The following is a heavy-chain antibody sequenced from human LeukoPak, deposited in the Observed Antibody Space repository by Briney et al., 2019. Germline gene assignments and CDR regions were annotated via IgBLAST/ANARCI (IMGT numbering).Heavy chain of an antibody. CDR2: INAGNGNT. Sequence: ASVKVSCKASGFTLTNYALHWVRQAPGQRLEWMGWINAGNGNTKYSQEFQGRVTITSDTSASTVYMELSSLRSEDTAVYYCARVTDYYYYMDVWGKGTTVTISS. D-gene: IGHD2-21*02. J-gene: IGHJ6*03. V-gene: IGHV1-3*03. CDR3: ARVTDYYYYMDV. CDR1: GFTLTNYA.